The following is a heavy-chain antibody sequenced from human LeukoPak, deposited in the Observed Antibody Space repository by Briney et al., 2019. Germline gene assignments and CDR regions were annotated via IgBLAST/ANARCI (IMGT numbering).Heavy chain of an antibody. CDR1: GFTVSSNY. J-gene: IGHJ4*02. CDR3: AKGSTTVTTRGYFDY. D-gene: IGHD4-17*01. Sequence: GGSLRLSCVASGFTVSSNYMTWVRQAPGKGLEWVSVISGSGGSTYYADSVKGRFTISRDNSKNTLYLQMNSLRAEGTAVYYCAKGSTTVTTRGYFDYWGQGTLVTVSS. CDR2: ISGSGGST. V-gene: IGHV3-23*01.